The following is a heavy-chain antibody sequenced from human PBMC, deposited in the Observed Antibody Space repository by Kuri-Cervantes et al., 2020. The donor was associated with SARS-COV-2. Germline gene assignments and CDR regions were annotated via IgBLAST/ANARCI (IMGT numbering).Heavy chain of an antibody. D-gene: IGHD5-18*01. V-gene: IGHV4-59*08. Sequence: GSLRLSCTVSGGSISSYYWSWIRQPPGKGLEWIGYIYYSGSTNYNPSLKSRVTISVDTSKSQFSLKLSSVTASDTAMYYCARRSYGRFDYWGQGTLVTVSS. CDR3: ARRSYGRFDY. CDR1: GGSISSYY. CDR2: IYYSGST. J-gene: IGHJ4*02.